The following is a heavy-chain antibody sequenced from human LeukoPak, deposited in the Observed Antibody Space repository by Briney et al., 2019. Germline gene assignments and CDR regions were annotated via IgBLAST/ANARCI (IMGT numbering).Heavy chain of an antibody. CDR1: AVTISSNY. J-gene: IGHJ4*02. Sequence: PGGSLRHSCAASAVTISSNYMSWFRQALGKEVEGGSVIYSGGSTYSTDSVTGRCPISRYNSKNTLSPQLNSLSAEDSAASFYSRGIGYCVYWGQGTLVTVSS. V-gene: IGHV3-53*04. D-gene: IGHD2-2*03. CDR3: SRGIGYCVY. CDR2: IYSGGST.